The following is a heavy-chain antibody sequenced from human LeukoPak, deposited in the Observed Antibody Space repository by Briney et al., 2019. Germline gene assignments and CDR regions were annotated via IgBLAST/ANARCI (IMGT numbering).Heavy chain of an antibody. Sequence: ASVKVSCKASGYTFTSNHIHCVRQAPGQGLEWMGVINPSGDSTSYAQKFQGRVTMTRDTSTSTVYMELSSLRSEDTAIYYCAKLAASETGEGSWGQGTLVAVSS. CDR1: GYTFTSNH. V-gene: IGHV1-46*01. CDR2: INPSGDST. J-gene: IGHJ5*02. D-gene: IGHD6-13*01. CDR3: AKLAASETGEGS.